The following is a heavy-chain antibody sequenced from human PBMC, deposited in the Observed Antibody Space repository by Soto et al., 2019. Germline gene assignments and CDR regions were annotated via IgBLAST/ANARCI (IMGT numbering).Heavy chain of an antibody. CDR3: AGSFKYGSGTFDALDV. V-gene: IGHV1-69*01. CDR1: GGTSSDYA. Sequence: QVLLVQSGTEVKKPGSSVKVSCQASGGTSSDYALTWVRQAPGQGLEWMGRVIPIFGTANYAQRFQGRVSITADEPSSTAYMELSSLKSEDTAVYYCAGSFKYGSGTFDALDVWGHGTMVMVSS. D-gene: IGHD3-10*01. J-gene: IGHJ3*01. CDR2: VIPIFGTA.